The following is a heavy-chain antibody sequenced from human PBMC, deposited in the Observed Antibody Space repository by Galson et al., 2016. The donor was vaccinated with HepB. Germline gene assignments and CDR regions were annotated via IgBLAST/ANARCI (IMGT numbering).Heavy chain of an antibody. CDR2: ISYDGNDK. J-gene: IGHJ4*02. CDR3: ARDPVASSTWYYFDY. Sequence: SLRLSCAASGFNFRTYAMHWVRQAPGKGLEWVFAISYDGNDKYYAHSVEGRVTISRDNSKNKLYLQMNSLRAEDTAVYYCARDPVASSTWYYFDYWGQGTLVTVSS. V-gene: IGHV3-30-3*01. D-gene: IGHD4-11*01. CDR1: GFNFRTYA.